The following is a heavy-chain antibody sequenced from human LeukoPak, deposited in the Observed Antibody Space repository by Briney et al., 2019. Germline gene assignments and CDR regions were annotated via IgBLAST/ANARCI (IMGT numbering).Heavy chain of an antibody. CDR3: AGSLAYCGGDCRLGDY. CDR2: IYSDGRT. CDR1: GFTVRINY. J-gene: IGHJ4*02. D-gene: IGHD2-21*02. V-gene: IGHV3-66*01. Sequence: PGGSLRLSCAASGFTVRINYMTWVRQAPGKGLEWVSLIYSDGRTHYADSVKGRFTISRDNSKNTLYLQMNSLTAEDTAVYYCAGSLAYCGGDCRLGDYWGQGILVTVSS.